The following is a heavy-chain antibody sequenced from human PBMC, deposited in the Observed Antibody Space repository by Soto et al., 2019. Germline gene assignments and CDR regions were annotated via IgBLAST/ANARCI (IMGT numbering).Heavy chain of an antibody. CDR3: ARELYSSPDIDY. CDR2: VNSDGTRK. V-gene: IGHV3-74*01. Sequence: EVQLVESGGGLVQPGGSLRLSCAVSGFTFSRYWMHWVRQAPGKGLVWVSRVNSDGTRKTYADSVKGRFTISRDNAKNTLYLQMNSLRAEDTAVYYCARELYSSPDIDYWGQGTLVTVS. J-gene: IGHJ4*02. CDR1: GFTFSRYW. D-gene: IGHD6-13*01.